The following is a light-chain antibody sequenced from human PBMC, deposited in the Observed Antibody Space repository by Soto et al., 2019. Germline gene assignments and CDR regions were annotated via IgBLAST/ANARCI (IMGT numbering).Light chain of an antibody. CDR3: QQRYNWIT. J-gene: IGKJ5*01. CDR1: QSVSSY. Sequence: EIVLTQSPATLSLSPGERATLSCRASQSVSSYLAWYQQKPGQAPRLLIYDASNRAAGIPARFSGSGSGTDFTLTISILEPEDFAVYYCQQRYNWITFGQGTRLEIE. CDR2: DAS. V-gene: IGKV3-11*01.